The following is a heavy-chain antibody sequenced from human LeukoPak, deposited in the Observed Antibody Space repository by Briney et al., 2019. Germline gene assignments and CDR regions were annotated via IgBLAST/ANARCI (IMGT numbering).Heavy chain of an antibody. CDR3: ARGDTGMAYWYSDL. CDR1: GYSFTVYD. D-gene: IGHD5-18*01. V-gene: IGHV1-2*02. J-gene: IGHJ2*01. CDR2: INPNSGGT. Sequence: ASVKVSCTASGYSFTVYDMHWVRQAPGQGLEWMGWINPNSGGTNYAQKFQGRVTMTRDTSSSTAYMELSRLRSDAAAVYYWARGDTGMAYWYSDLWGRGTLVTVSS.